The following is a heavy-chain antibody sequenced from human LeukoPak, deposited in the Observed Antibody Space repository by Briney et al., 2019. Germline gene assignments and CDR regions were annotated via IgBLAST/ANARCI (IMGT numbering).Heavy chain of an antibody. CDR3: ARPTILTGYSSLLY. CDR1: GFTFSSYW. Sequence: GGSLRLSCAASGFTFSSYWMHWVRQAPGKGLVWVSRINSDGSSTNYADSVKGRFTISRDNAKNTLYLQMNSLRAEDTAVYYCARPTILTGYSSLLYWGQGTLVTVSS. V-gene: IGHV3-74*01. J-gene: IGHJ4*02. CDR2: INSDGSST. D-gene: IGHD3-9*01.